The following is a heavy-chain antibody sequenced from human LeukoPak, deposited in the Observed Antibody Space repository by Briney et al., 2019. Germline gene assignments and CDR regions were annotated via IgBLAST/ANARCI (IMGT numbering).Heavy chain of an antibody. J-gene: IGHJ3*02. CDR3: ARWRAALDAFDI. CDR1: GDSFTSYA. D-gene: IGHD6-13*01. CDR2: INAGNGNT. V-gene: IGHV1-3*03. Sequence: ASVKVSCKASGDSFTSYAMHWVRQAPGQRLEWMGWINAGNGNTKYSQEFQGRVTITRDTSASTAYMELSSLRSEDMAVYYCARWRAALDAFDIWGQGTMVTVSS.